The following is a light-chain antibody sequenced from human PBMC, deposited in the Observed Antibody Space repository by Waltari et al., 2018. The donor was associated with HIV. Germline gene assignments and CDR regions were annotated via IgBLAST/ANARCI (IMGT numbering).Light chain of an antibody. CDR2: EVS. CDR1: QSLLHSDGNTY. CDR3: MQSTQLPIT. V-gene: IGKV2D-29*01. J-gene: IGKJ5*01. Sequence: DIVMTQTPLSLSVPPGRPASISCMSTQSLLHSDGNTYLYWYLQKAGQPPQLLSYEVSNRFSGVPDRFSGSGSGTYFTLKISRVEAEDVGVYYCMQSTQLPITFGQGTRLEIK.